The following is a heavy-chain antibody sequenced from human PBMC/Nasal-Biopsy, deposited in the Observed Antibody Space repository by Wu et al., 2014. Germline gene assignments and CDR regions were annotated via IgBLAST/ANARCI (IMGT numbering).Heavy chain of an antibody. V-gene: IGHV4-39*01. CDR2: KSYTGTA. Sequence: TLSLTCNVSGDSITNNKYFWGWIRQPSRQAXGCKSYTGTAYSNPSLKSRVTISVDTSRNEFSLKLTSLTAADTAIYYCARHIVYDLLTGHFDSWGQGNLVTVSS. CDR3: ARHIVYDLLTGHFDS. CDR1: GDSITNNKYF. D-gene: IGHD3-9*01. J-gene: IGHJ4*02.